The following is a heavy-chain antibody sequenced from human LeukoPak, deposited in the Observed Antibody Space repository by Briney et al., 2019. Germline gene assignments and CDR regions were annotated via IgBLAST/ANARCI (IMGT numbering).Heavy chain of an antibody. CDR3: AKGEQYSSSWNGGFDY. J-gene: IGHJ4*02. V-gene: IGHV3-23*01. D-gene: IGHD6-13*01. Sequence: GGSLRLSCAASGFTFSSYSMNWVRQAPGKGLEWVSAISGRGGSTYYADSVKGRFTISRDNSKNTLYLQMNSLRAEDTAVYYCAKGEQYSSSWNGGFDYWGQGTLVTVSS. CDR2: ISGRGGST. CDR1: GFTFSSYS.